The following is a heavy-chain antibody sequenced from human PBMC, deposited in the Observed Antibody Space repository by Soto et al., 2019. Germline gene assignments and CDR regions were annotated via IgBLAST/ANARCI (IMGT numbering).Heavy chain of an antibody. D-gene: IGHD3-22*01. V-gene: IGHV4-34*01. CDR2: INHSGST. CDR1: DGTCGGYY. J-gene: IGHJ4*02. Sequence: PSETLSLPCAVDDGTCGGYYWSWIRQPPGKGLEWIGEINHSGSTNYNPSLKSRVTISVDTSKNQFSLKLSSVTAADTAVYYCARYYYDSSGYYSPIDYWGQGTLVTVSS. CDR3: ARYYYDSSGYYSPIDY.